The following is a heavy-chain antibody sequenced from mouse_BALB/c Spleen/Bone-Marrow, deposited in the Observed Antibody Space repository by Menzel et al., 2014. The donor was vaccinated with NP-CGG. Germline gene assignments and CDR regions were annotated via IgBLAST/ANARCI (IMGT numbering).Heavy chain of an antibody. CDR3: ARSGTDYAMDY. J-gene: IGHJ4*01. D-gene: IGHD4-1*01. V-gene: IGHV2-6-2*01. Sequence: QVQLQQSGPDLVAPPQSLSLTCTVSGCSLTSYGLHWVRQPPGKGLEWLGVIWSDGSTTYNSALKSRLSISKDNSKRQVLLKMNSLQTDDTAMYYCARSGTDYAMDYGGQGTSVTVSS. CDR2: IWSDGST. CDR1: GCSLTSYG.